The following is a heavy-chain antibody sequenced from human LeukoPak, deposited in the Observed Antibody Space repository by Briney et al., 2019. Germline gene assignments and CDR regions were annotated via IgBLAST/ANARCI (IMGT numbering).Heavy chain of an antibody. Sequence: SETLSLTCTVSGDSISTYYWSWIRQPPGKGLEWVGYMYYSGSTNYNPSLKSRVTISLDTPKNQFSLRLNSVTAADTAVYYCARAPDYDYVWGNYRLWGQGTMVTVSS. J-gene: IGHJ3*01. CDR2: MYYSGST. CDR3: ARAPDYDYVWGNYRL. D-gene: IGHD3-16*02. V-gene: IGHV4-59*01. CDR1: GDSISTYY.